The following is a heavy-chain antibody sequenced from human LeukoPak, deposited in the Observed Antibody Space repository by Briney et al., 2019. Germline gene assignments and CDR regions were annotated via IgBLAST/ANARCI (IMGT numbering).Heavy chain of an antibody. V-gene: IGHV3-21*01. CDR1: GFTSSSYS. CDR3: ARYLATSYYYYYYMDV. CDR2: ISSSSSYI. Sequence: GGSLGLSCAASGFTSSSYSMNWVRQAPGKGLEWVSSISSSSSYIYYADSVKGRFTISRDNAKNSLYLQMNSLRAEDTAVYYCARYLATSYYYYYYMDVWGKGTTVTVSS. J-gene: IGHJ6*03. D-gene: IGHD5-12*01.